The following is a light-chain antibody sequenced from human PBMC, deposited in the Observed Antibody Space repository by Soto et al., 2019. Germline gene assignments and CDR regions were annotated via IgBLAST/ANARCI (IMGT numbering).Light chain of an antibody. V-gene: IGKV1-9*01. CDR3: HQLNTYPLT. CDR1: QGISSD. CDR2: GAS. Sequence: DIQLTQSPSFLSASVGDRVTITCRASQGISSDLAWYQQKPGKAPKLLIYGASTLQSGVPSRFSGSGSGTEFTLTISSLQPEDFAIYYCHQLNTYPLTFGQGPRLEIK. J-gene: IGKJ5*01.